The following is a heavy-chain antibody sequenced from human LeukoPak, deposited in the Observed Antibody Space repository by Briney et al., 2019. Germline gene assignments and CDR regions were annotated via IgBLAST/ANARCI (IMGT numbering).Heavy chain of an antibody. CDR3: ARVYGSGSYYNSIDY. CDR2: IKQDGSEK. J-gene: IGHJ4*02. Sequence: GGSLRLSCAASGFTFSSYSMNWVRQAPGKGLEWVANIKQDGSEKYYVDSVKGRFTISRDNAKNSLYLQMNSLRAEDTAVYYCARVYGSGSYYNSIDYWGQGTLVTVSS. V-gene: IGHV3-7*01. D-gene: IGHD3-10*01. CDR1: GFTFSSYS.